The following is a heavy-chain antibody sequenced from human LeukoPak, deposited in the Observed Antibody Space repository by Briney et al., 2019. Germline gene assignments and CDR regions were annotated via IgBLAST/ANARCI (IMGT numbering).Heavy chain of an antibody. CDR1: GYTFTDYY. J-gene: IGHJ5*02. Sequence: EASVKVPCKVSGYTFTDYYMHWVQQAPGKGLEWMGLVDPEDGETIYAEKFQGRVTITADTSTDTAYMELSSLRSEDTAVYYCATARPWGYGDNWFDPWGQGTLVTVSS. D-gene: IGHD5-18*01. V-gene: IGHV1-69-2*01. CDR3: ATARPWGYGDNWFDP. CDR2: VDPEDGET.